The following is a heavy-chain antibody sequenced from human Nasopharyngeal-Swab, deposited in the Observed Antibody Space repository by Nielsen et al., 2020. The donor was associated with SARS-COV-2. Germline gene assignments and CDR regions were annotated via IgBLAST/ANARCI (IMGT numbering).Heavy chain of an antibody. Sequence: GESLKISCVGSGFIFSSYTMHWVRQAPGKGLEWVSAISGGGSTFYAESVRGRFTVSREHFRKTLYLEMNSLRVEDTALYYCASEVGGSYRDFDYWGQGTLVTVSS. D-gene: IGHD3-16*02. CDR1: GFIFSSYT. J-gene: IGHJ4*02. CDR3: ASEVGGSYRDFDY. V-gene: IGHV3-23*01. CDR2: ISGGGST.